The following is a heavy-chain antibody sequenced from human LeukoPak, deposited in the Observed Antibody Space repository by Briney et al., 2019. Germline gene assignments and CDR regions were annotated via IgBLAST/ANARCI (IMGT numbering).Heavy chain of an antibody. D-gene: IGHD3-10*01. J-gene: IGHJ5*02. CDR1: GYTFTGYY. CDR3: AREGYYGSGSYTA. Sequence: ASVKVSCKASGYTFTGYYMHWVRQAPGQGLEWMGWINPNSGGTNYAQKFQGRVTMTRDTSISTAYMELSRLRSDDTAVYYCAREGYYGSGSYTAWGQGTLVTVSS. CDR2: INPNSGGT. V-gene: IGHV1-2*02.